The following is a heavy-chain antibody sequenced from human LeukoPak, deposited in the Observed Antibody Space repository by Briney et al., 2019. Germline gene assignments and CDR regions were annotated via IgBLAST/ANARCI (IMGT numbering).Heavy chain of an antibody. CDR2: ISYDGSNK. CDR3: AKAYYDSSGYYPDAFDI. J-gene: IGHJ3*02. D-gene: IGHD3-22*01. CDR1: GFTFSSYG. Sequence: PGGSLRLSCAASGFTFSSYGMRWVRQAPGKGLEWVAVISYDGSNKYYADSVKGRFTISRDNFKNTLYLQMNSLRAEDTAVYYCAKAYYDSSGYYPDAFDIWGQGTMVTVSS. V-gene: IGHV3-30*18.